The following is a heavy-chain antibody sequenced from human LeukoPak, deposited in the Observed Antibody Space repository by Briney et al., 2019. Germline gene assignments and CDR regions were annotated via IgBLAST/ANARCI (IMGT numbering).Heavy chain of an antibody. D-gene: IGHD1-26*01. CDR2: INAGNGNT. CDR1: GYTFTSYA. CDR3: ARATQVGATHFDY. V-gene: IGHV1-3*01. J-gene: IGHJ4*02. Sequence: ASVKVSCKASGYTFTSYAMHWVRQAPGRRLEWTGWINAGNGNTKYSQKFQGRVTITRDTSASTAYMELSSLRSEDTAVYYCARATQVGATHFDYWGQGTLVTVSS.